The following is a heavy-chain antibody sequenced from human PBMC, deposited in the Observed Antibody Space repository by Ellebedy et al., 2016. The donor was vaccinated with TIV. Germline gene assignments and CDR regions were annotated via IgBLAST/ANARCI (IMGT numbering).Heavy chain of an antibody. Sequence: GESLKISCKGSGYSFTKYWIGWVRQMPGKGPEWMGIIYPDESDIRYSPSFQGQVTISADNSISTAYLQWRVLKASDTAIYYCARHSLSGCNSRCYDAFLYYGMDVWGQGTAVTVSS. CDR2: IYPDESDI. CDR1: GYSFTKYW. CDR3: ARHSLSGCNSRCYDAFLYYGMDV. D-gene: IGHD2-2*01. J-gene: IGHJ6*02. V-gene: IGHV5-51*01.